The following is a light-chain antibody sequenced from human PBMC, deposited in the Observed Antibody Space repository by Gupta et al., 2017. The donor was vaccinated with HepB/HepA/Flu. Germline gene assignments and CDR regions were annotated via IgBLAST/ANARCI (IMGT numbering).Light chain of an antibody. CDR1: QSVSSY. V-gene: IGKV3-11*01. J-gene: IGKJ3*01. CDR2: EAS. Sequence: EIVLTQSPATLSLSPGERATLSCRASQSVSSYLAWYQQKPGQAPRLLMYEASKRATGIATRFSGSGSGTDFTLTISSLEPEDFAVYYCQQYNNWPPTFGPGTKVDIK. CDR3: QQYNNWPPT.